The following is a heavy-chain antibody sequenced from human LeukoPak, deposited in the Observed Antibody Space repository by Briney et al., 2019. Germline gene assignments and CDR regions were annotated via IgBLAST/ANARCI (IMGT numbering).Heavy chain of an antibody. CDR2: IWYDGSNK. Sequence: GGSLRLSCAASGFTFSTYAIHWVRQAPGKGLEWVAAIWYDGSNKYYADSVKGRFTISRDNSKNTLYLQMNSLRADDTAVYYCARDTRHYLDSWGQGTLVTVSS. V-gene: IGHV3-33*01. D-gene: IGHD3-10*01. CDR1: GFTFSTYA. CDR3: ARDTRHYLDS. J-gene: IGHJ4*02.